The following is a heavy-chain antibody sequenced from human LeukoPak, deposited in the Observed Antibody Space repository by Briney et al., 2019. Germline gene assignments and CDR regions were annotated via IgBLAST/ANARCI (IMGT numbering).Heavy chain of an antibody. CDR3: AKAFLDHDAFDI. V-gene: IGHV3-33*06. Sequence: GGSLRLSCAASGFTFSSYGMHWVRQAPGKGLEWVAVIWYDGSNKYYTDSAKGRFTISRDNSKNTLYLQMNSLRAEDTAVYYCAKAFLDHDAFDIWGQGTMVTVSS. CDR1: GFTFSSYG. J-gene: IGHJ3*02. CDR2: IWYDGSNK.